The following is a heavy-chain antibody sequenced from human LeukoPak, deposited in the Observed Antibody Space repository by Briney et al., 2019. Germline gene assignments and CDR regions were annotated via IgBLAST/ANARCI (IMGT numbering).Heavy chain of an antibody. CDR1: GGSFSGYY. Sequence: SETLSLTWAVYGGSFSGYYWSWIRQPPGKGLEWIGEINHSGSTNYNPSLKSRVTVSVDTSKNQLSLKLRSVTAADTAVYYCARGLVPATPIWGYWGLGTLVTVSS. CDR3: ARGLVPATPIWGY. D-gene: IGHD2-15*01. V-gene: IGHV4-34*01. J-gene: IGHJ4*02. CDR2: INHSGST.